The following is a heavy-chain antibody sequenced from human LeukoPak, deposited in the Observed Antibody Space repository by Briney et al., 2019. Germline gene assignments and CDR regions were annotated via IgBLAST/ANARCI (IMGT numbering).Heavy chain of an antibody. V-gene: IGHV3-33*01. CDR3: ARGAPSTGYSLCDY. CDR1: GFTFSDYG. CDR2: IWHDGSNK. D-gene: IGHD3-22*01. Sequence: GRSLRLSCAASGFTFSDYGMHWVRQAPGKGLKWVAVIWHDGSNKYYADSAKGRLTISRDNSKSTLYLQMNSLRAEDTAVYYCARGAPSTGYSLCDYWGQGTLVTVSS. J-gene: IGHJ4*02.